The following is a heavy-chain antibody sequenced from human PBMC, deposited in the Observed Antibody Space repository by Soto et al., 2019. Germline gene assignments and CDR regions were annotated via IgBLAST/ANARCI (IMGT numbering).Heavy chain of an antibody. Sequence: SVKVSCKASGGTFSSYAISWVRQAPGQGLEWMGGIIPIFGTANYAQKFQGRVTITADESTSTAYMELSSLRSEDTAVYYCARADIVVVPAARRASSSYYFDYWGQGTLVTVSS. CDR1: GGTFSSYA. CDR3: ARADIVVVPAARRASSSYYFDY. J-gene: IGHJ4*02. D-gene: IGHD2-2*01. CDR2: IIPIFGTA. V-gene: IGHV1-69*13.